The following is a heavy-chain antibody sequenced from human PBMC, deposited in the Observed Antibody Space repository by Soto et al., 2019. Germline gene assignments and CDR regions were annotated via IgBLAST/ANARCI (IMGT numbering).Heavy chain of an antibody. CDR1: GYTFTSYG. V-gene: IGHV1-18*01. D-gene: IGHD6-6*01. CDR2: ISVYNGNT. CDR3: ARVGDGGIAARPFDY. Sequence: GASVKVSCKASGYTFTSYGISWVRQAPGQGLEWMGWISVYNGNTNYAQKLQGRVTMTTDTSTSTAYMELRSLRSDDTAVYYCARVGDGGIAARPFDYWGQGTLVTVSS. J-gene: IGHJ4*02.